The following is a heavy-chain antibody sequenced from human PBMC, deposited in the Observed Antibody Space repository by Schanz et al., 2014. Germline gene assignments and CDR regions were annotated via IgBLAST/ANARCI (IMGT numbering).Heavy chain of an antibody. J-gene: IGHJ4*02. D-gene: IGHD6-19*01. Sequence: EVQLVESGGGLVQPGGSLRLSCAASGFSFDDYTMHWVRQAPGKGLEWVSLIDRDGGHTYYADSVRGRFTISRDNSRNTVYLQMNNVGVDDTATYYCVKTDAGWRFDYWGQGTLVTVSS. V-gene: IGHV3-43*01. CDR3: VKTDAGWRFDY. CDR1: GFSFDDYT. CDR2: IDRDGGHT.